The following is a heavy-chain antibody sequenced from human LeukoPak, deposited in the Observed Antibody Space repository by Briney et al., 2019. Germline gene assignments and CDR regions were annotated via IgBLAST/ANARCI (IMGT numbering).Heavy chain of an antibody. CDR1: GFTFSNSA. V-gene: IGHV3-23*01. Sequence: GGSLRLSCAASGFTFSNSAMNWVRQAPGKGLEWVSAISGSGGSTYYANSVKGRFTISRDNSKNTLYLQMNSLRAEDTAIYYCAKGWVATLNYWGQGTLVTVSS. J-gene: IGHJ4*02. CDR3: AKGWVATLNY. CDR2: ISGSGGST. D-gene: IGHD4-23*01.